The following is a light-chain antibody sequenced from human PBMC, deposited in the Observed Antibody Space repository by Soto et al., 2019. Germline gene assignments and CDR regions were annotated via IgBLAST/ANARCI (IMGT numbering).Light chain of an antibody. CDR3: QQYDNWPIT. V-gene: IGKV3-15*01. Sequence: EIVMTQSPATLSVSPGEGATLSCRASQSVSNNLAWYQQKLGQAPMLLIYGASSRATDIPGRFSGSGSGTEFTLTISSLQSEDSAVYHCQQYDNWPITFGQGTRLEIK. J-gene: IGKJ5*01. CDR2: GAS. CDR1: QSVSNN.